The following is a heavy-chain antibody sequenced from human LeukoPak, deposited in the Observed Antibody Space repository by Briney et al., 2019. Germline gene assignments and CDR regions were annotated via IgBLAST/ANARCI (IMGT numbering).Heavy chain of an antibody. CDR3: ASGDSGYYYSFDY. J-gene: IGHJ4*02. CDR1: GYTFTGYY. D-gene: IGHD3-22*01. Sequence: VASVKVSCKASGYTFTGYYMHWVRQAPGQGLEWMGWINPNSGGTNYAQKFQGRVTMTRDTSISTAYMELSRLRSDDTAVYYCASGDSGYYYSFDYWGQGTLVTVSS. V-gene: IGHV1-2*02. CDR2: INPNSGGT.